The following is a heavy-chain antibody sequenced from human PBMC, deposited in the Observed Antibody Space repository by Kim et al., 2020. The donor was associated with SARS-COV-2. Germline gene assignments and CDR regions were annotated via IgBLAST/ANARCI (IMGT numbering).Heavy chain of an antibody. D-gene: IGHD6-6*01. V-gene: IGHV3-23*01. Sequence: GGSLRLSCAASGFTFSSYAMSWVRQAPGKGLEWVSAISGSGGSTYYADSVKGRFTISRDNSKNTLYLQMNSLRAEDTAVYYCAKDLVGSGGSSSYCFDYWGQGTLVTVSS. CDR1: GFTFSSYA. J-gene: IGHJ4*02. CDR2: ISGSGGST. CDR3: AKDLVGSGGSSSYCFDY.